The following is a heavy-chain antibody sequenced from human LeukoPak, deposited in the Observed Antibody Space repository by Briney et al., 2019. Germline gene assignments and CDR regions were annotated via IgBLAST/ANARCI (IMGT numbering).Heavy chain of an antibody. Sequence: GGSLRLSCAASGFTFSNYGMHWVRQAPGKGLEWVSSISSSSSYIYYADSVKGRFTISRDNAKNSLYLQMNSLRAEDTAVYYCARDGAAAGPTSYYYGMDVWGQGTTVTVSS. J-gene: IGHJ6*02. CDR2: ISSSSSYI. CDR3: ARDGAAAGPTSYYYGMDV. CDR1: GFTFSNYG. V-gene: IGHV3-21*01. D-gene: IGHD6-13*01.